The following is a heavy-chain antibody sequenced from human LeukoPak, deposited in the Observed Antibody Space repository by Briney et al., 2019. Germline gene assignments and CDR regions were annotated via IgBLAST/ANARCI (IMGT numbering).Heavy chain of an antibody. D-gene: IGHD3-22*01. Sequence: GGSLRLTCAASGFTFSSYGMHWVRQAPGKGLEWVAFIRYDGSNEYYADSVKGRFTISRDTSKNTLYLQMNSLRAEDTALYYCARETRFQITMVVVVGRGAFDIWGQGTMVTVSS. CDR3: ARETRFQITMVVVVGRGAFDI. CDR1: GFTFSSYG. V-gene: IGHV3-30*02. CDR2: IRYDGSNE. J-gene: IGHJ3*02.